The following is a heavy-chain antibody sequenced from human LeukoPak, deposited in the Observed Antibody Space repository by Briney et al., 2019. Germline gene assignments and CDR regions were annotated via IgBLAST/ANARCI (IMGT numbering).Heavy chain of an antibody. CDR1: GGSISSYY. CDR3: AGTSITMVRGVIIPFDP. J-gene: IGHJ5*02. D-gene: IGHD3-10*01. Sequence: SETLSLTCTVSGGSISSYYWSWIRRPPGKGLEWIGYIYYSGSTNYNPSLKSRVTISVDTSKNQFSLKLSSVTAADTAVYYCAGTSITMVRGVIIPFDPWGQGTLVTVSS. CDR2: IYYSGST. V-gene: IGHV4-59*01.